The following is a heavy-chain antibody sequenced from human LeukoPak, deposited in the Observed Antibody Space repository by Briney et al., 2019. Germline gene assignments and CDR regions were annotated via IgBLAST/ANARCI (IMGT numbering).Heavy chain of an antibody. CDR1: GGSISIISSSTYY. V-gene: IGHV4-39*01. CDR3: ARQLPTAAADTRGYFDY. Sequence: SETLSLTCTVSGGSISIISSSTYYWGWIRQAPGKGLEWIGSLYYGENSHYNPSLKSRATLSVDTSNNQFSLKLTSVTAADGAVYFCARQLPTAAADTRGYFDYWGQGTVVTVSS. D-gene: IGHD6-25*01. J-gene: IGHJ4*02. CDR2: LYYGENS.